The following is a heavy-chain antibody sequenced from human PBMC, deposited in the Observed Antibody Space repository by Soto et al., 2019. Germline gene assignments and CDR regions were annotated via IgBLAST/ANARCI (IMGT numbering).Heavy chain of an antibody. V-gene: IGHV3-23*01. J-gene: IGHJ6*02. CDR2: ISGSGENT. CDR1: GFTFSSYA. D-gene: IGHD6-13*01. CDR3: AKGVFARDYYYHGMDV. Sequence: GGSLRLSCAASGFTFSSYAMSWVRHAPGKGLEWVSGISGSGENTYHADSVTGRFIISRDNSKNTVNLQMNSLRDEDTAVYYCAKGVFARDYYYHGMDVWGQGTTVTVSS.